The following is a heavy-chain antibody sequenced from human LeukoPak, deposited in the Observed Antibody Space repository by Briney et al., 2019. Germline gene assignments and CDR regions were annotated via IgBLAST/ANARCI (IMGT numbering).Heavy chain of an antibody. CDR3: ARQGGDILTGYLDY. V-gene: IGHV3-11*03. Sequence: PGGSLRLSCATSGFTFSDYYMSWIRQAPGKGLEWVSYISSSGTYINSADSVKGRFRISRDYPKNSLYLQMSSLRAEDTAVYYCARQGGDILTGYLDYWGQGTLVTVSS. D-gene: IGHD3-9*01. J-gene: IGHJ4*02. CDR2: ISSSGTYI. CDR1: GFTFSDYY.